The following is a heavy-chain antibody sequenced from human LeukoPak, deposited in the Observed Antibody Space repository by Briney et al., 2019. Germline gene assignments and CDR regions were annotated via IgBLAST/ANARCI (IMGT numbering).Heavy chain of an antibody. D-gene: IGHD2-15*01. J-gene: IGHJ4*02. CDR2: ISGSGGST. V-gene: IGHV3-23*01. CDR1: GFTFSSYA. Sequence: GGSLRLSCVASGFTFSSYAMSWVRQAPGKGLEWVSAISGSGGSTYYADSVKGRFTISRDNSKNTLYLQMNSLRAEDTAVYYCAKVGYCSGGSCYPGYFDYWGQGTLVTVSS. CDR3: AKVGYCSGGSCYPGYFDY.